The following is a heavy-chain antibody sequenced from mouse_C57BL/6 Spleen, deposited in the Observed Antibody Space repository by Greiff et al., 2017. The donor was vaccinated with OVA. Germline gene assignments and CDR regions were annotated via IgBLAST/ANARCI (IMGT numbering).Heavy chain of an antibody. CDR1: GYTFTSYG. CDR3: ARGGYSNGWYFDV. Sequence: QVQLKQSGAELARPGASVKLSCKASGYTFTSYGISWVKQRTGQGLEWIGEIYPRSGNTYYNEKFKGKATLTADKSTSTAYMELRSLTSEDSAFYFCARGGYSNGWYFDVWGTGTTVTVSS. CDR2: IYPRSGNT. J-gene: IGHJ1*03. D-gene: IGHD2-5*01. V-gene: IGHV1-81*01.